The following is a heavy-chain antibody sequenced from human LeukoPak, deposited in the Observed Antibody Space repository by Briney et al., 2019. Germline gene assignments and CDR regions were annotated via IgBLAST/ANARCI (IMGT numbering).Heavy chain of an antibody. CDR1: GVSISSHY. V-gene: IGHV4-59*11. CDR2: IYDSGRT. D-gene: IGHD5-24*01. CDR3: ASTRDGYNYEAFDF. J-gene: IGHJ3*01. Sequence: PWETLSLTSTVSGVSISSHYWSWIRQPPGKGLEWIGYIYDSGRTNYNPSLKSRVTMSVDTSKNQSSLKLNSVTAADTAVYYCASTRDGYNYEAFDFWGQGTMVTVSS.